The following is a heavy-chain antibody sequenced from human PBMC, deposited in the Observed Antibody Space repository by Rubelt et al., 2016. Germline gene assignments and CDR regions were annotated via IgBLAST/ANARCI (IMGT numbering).Heavy chain of an antibody. J-gene: IGHJ4*02. CDR3: ATEGSGWYPCEF. V-gene: IGHV3-11*06. Sequence: VQLVESGGGLVKPGGSLRLSCAASGFTFSDYYMSWIRQAPGKGLEWVSSITSTSNYIYYADSVKGRFTISRDNAGNSLYLQMDSLRAEDTAVYYCATEGSGWYPCEFWGQGTLVTVSS. CDR2: ITSTSNYI. CDR1: GFTFSDYY. D-gene: IGHD6-19*01.